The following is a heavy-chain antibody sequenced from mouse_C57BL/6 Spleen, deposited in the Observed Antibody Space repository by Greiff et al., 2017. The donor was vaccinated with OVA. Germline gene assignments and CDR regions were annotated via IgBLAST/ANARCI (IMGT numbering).Heavy chain of an antibody. CDR1: GYTFTDYE. Sequence: QVQLKESGAELVRPGASVTLSCKASGYTFTDYEMHWVKQTPVHGLEWIGAIDPETGGTAYNQKFKGKAILTADKSSSTAYMELRSLTSEDSAVYYCTRGASITTVVATDAMDYWGQGTSVTVSS. J-gene: IGHJ4*01. D-gene: IGHD1-1*01. V-gene: IGHV1-15*01. CDR2: IDPETGGT. CDR3: TRGASITTVVATDAMDY.